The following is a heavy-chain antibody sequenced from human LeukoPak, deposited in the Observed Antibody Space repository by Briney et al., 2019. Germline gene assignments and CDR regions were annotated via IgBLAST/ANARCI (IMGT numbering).Heavy chain of an antibody. V-gene: IGHV4-34*01. D-gene: IGHD3-10*01. Sequence: KTSETLSLTCAVYGGSFSGYYWSWIRQPPGKGLEWIGEINHSGSTNYNPSLKSRVTISVDTSKNQFSLKLSSVTAADTAVYYCARGSWGSGSYYFDYWGQGTLVTVSS. J-gene: IGHJ4*02. CDR1: GGSFSGYY. CDR2: INHSGST. CDR3: ARGSWGSGSYYFDY.